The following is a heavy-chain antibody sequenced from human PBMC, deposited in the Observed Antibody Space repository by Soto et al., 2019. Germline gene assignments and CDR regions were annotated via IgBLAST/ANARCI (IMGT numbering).Heavy chain of an antibody. J-gene: IGHJ6*02. Sequence: PGGSLRLSCAASGFTFSSYAMSWVRQAPGKGLEWVSAISGSGGSTYYADSVKGRFTISRDNSKNTLYLQMNSLRAEDPAVYYCAKGDVVVPAARSLYYYYYYGMDVWGQGTTVNVSS. CDR3: AKGDVVVPAARSLYYYYYYGMDV. V-gene: IGHV3-23*01. CDR1: GFTFSSYA. D-gene: IGHD2-2*01. CDR2: ISGSGGST.